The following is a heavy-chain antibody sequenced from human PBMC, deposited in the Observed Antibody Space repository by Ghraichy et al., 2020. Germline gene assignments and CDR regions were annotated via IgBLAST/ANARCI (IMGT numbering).Heavy chain of an antibody. Sequence: GGSLRLSCAASGFTFSSYSMNWVRQAPGKGLEWVSSISSSSSYIYYAASVKGRFTISRDNAKNSLYLQMNSLRAEDTAVYYCARDDYGVGYWGQGTLVTVSS. J-gene: IGHJ4*02. D-gene: IGHD4-17*01. CDR2: ISSSSSYI. CDR1: GFTFSSYS. CDR3: ARDDYGVGY. V-gene: IGHV3-21*01.